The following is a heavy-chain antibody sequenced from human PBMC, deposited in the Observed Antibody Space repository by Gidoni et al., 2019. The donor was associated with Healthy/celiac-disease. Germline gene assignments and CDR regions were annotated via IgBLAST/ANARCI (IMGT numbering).Heavy chain of an antibody. Sequence: QLQLQESGPGLVKPSETLSLTCTVSGGSISSSSYYWGWIRQPPGKGLEWIGSIYYSGSTYYHPSLKSRVTISVDTSKNQFSLKLSSVTAADTAVYYCARHGRFSNYDYFDYWGQGTLVTVSS. J-gene: IGHJ4*02. V-gene: IGHV4-39*01. CDR1: GGSISSSSYY. CDR2: IYYSGST. CDR3: ARHGRFSNYDYFDY. D-gene: IGHD4-4*01.